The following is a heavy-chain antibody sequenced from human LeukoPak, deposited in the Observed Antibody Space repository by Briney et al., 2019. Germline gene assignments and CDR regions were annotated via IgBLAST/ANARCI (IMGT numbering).Heavy chain of an antibody. J-gene: IGHJ3*02. D-gene: IGHD6-25*01. CDR2: IYSGGST. V-gene: IGHV3-66*01. CDR1: GIIVSNNY. Sequence: SGGSLRLSCAASGIIVSNNYMSWVRQAPGKGLEWVSVIYSGGSTYYADSVKGRFTISRDNSKNTLYLQMNSLRAEDTAVYYCARDQGPAALVTDAFDIWGQGTMVTVSS. CDR3: ARDQGPAALVTDAFDI.